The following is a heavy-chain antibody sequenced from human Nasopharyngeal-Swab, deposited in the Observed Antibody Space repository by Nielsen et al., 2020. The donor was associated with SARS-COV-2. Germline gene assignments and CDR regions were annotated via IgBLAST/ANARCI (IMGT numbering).Heavy chain of an antibody. CDR3: ARGGRVRFLEWSYYYYMDV. Sequence: SVKVSCKASGGTFSSYAISWVRQAPGQGLEWMGGIIPIFGTANYAQKFQGRVTITADESTSTAYMELSSLRSEDTAVYYCARGGRVRFLEWSYYYYMDVWGKGTTVTSP. D-gene: IGHD3-3*01. CDR2: IIPIFGTA. J-gene: IGHJ6*03. V-gene: IGHV1-69*13. CDR1: GGTFSSYA.